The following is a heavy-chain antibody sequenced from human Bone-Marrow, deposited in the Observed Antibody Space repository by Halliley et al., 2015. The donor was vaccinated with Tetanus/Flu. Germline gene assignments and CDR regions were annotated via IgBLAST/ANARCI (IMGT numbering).Heavy chain of an antibody. CDR3: VRSERADSIFGIIVPFDY. J-gene: IGHJ4*02. Sequence: LVKPTQTLSLTCAISGDSVSSDRAAWNWIRQSPSRGLEWLGRTYYRSKWYYDYAVSVKSRVTINPDTSKNQFSLQLKSVTPDDTAVYYCVRSERADSIFGIIVPFDYWDQGTLVTVSS. D-gene: IGHD3-3*01. CDR1: GDSVSSDRAA. V-gene: IGHV6-1*01. CDR2: TYYRSKWYY.